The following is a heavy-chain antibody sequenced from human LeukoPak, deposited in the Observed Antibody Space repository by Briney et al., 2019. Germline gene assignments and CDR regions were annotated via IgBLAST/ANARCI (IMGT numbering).Heavy chain of an antibody. V-gene: IGHV3-30*03. CDR2: ISYDGSNK. D-gene: IGHD3-10*01. Sequence: GGSLRLSCAASGFTFSSYGMHWVRQAPGKGLEWVAVISYDGSNKYYADSVKGRFTISRDNSKNTLILQMNSLRPEDTAVYYCARDQGVRGVSRSLYYYFGMDVWGQGTTVTVSS. CDR1: GFTFSSYG. CDR3: ARDQGVRGVSRSLYYYFGMDV. J-gene: IGHJ6*02.